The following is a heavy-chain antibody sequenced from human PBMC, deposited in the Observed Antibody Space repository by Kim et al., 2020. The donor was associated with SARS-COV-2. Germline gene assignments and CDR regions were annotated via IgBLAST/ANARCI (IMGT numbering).Heavy chain of an antibody. CDR1: GFPFSIYW. V-gene: IGHV3-7*01. J-gene: IGHJ4*02. CDR2: IKHDGSEE. D-gene: IGHD6-13*01. CDR3: GIALRDSIWSGDY. Sequence: GGSLRLSCVASGFPFSIYWMRWVRQAPGRGLESVANIKHDGSEEYYVDSVKGRFTISRDNSKSSLYLQRNSLRAEDTAVYYCGIALRDSIWSGDYWGQGTLVSVSS.